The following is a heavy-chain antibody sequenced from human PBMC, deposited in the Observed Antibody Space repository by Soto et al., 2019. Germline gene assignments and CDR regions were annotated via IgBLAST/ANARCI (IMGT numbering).Heavy chain of an antibody. V-gene: IGHV3-30*03. D-gene: IGHD6-19*01. CDR3: ALTRLFSLLEVAGPVFED. CDR1: GFHFGVFG. J-gene: IGHJ4*02. Sequence: GESLRLSCAASGFHFGVFGMHGVRQAPGKGLEWLSVLSYEGSEEYYADSVRGRFTISRDNSKNTLFLQMDSLRVDDTGVYYYALTRLFSLLEVAGPVFEDWGQGTLVTVSS. CDR2: LSYEGSEE.